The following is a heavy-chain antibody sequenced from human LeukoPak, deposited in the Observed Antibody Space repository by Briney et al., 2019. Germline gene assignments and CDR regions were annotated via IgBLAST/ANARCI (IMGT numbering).Heavy chain of an antibody. CDR3: AREGPGYCSSTSCPEPYYYYYYYMDV. J-gene: IGHJ6*03. CDR2: INPSGGST. D-gene: IGHD2-2*01. Sequence: GASVKVSCKASGYTFTSYYMHWVRQAPGQGLEWRGIINPSGGSTSYAQKFQGRVTMTRDTSTSTVYMELSSLRSEDTAVYYCAREGPGYCSSTSCPEPYYYYYYYMDVWGKGTTVTVSS. CDR1: GYTFTSYY. V-gene: IGHV1-46*01.